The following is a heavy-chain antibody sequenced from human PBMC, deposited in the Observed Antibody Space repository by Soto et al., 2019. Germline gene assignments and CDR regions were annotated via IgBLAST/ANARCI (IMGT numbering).Heavy chain of an antibody. D-gene: IGHD6-19*01. CDR3: AKHRFSSGWQNAFDF. CDR2: ISGSGSTA. J-gene: IGHJ3*01. CDR1: GFTFSSYA. Sequence: GGSLRLSCAASGFTFSSYALSWVRQTPEKGLEWVSTISGSGSTAYYADSVKGRFTISRDNSRSTLYLQLSSLRAADTATYYCAKHRFSSGWQNAFDFWGQGTMVTVSS. V-gene: IGHV3-23*01.